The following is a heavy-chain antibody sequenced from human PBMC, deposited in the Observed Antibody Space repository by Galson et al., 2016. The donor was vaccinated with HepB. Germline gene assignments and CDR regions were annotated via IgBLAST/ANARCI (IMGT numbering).Heavy chain of an antibody. Sequence: TLSLTCTVSGDSISSGSYYWSWIRQYPGEGLEWIGYIYSTGSTYYNSSLKSRLTISLDSSKNQFSLKLSSVTAADTAVYYCARVEGYGDPFDYWGQGTLVTVSS. CDR3: ARVEGYGDPFDY. V-gene: IGHV4-31*03. D-gene: IGHD4-17*01. CDR2: IYSTGST. J-gene: IGHJ4*02. CDR1: GDSISSGSYY.